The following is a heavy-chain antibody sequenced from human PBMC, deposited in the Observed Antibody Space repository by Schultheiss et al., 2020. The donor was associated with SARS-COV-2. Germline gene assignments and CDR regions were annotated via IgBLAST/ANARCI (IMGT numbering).Heavy chain of an antibody. J-gene: IGHJ6*02. V-gene: IGHV4-30-4*08. Sequence: SETLSLTCTVSGGSISSGGYYRSWIRQHPGKGLEWIGYIYYSGSTNYNPSLKSRVTISVDTSKNQFSLKLSSVTAADTAVYYCARVTTLYYYYYYGMDVWGQGTTVTVSS. D-gene: IGHD4-17*01. CDR1: GGSISSGGYY. CDR2: IYYSGST. CDR3: ARVTTLYYYYYYGMDV.